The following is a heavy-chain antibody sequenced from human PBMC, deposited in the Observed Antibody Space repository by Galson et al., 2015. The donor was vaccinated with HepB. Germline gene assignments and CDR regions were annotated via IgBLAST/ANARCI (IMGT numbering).Heavy chain of an antibody. CDR2: ITTSGTTV. CDR3: ARRLPFDY. D-gene: IGHD4-11*01. Sequence: SLRLSCAASGITFSLYSMNWVRQAPGKGLEWISYITTSGTTVTYADSVKGRFTISRDNSKNTLYLQMNSLRVEDTAVYYCARRLPFDYWGQGTLVTVSS. CDR1: GITFSLYS. J-gene: IGHJ4*02. V-gene: IGHV3-48*01.